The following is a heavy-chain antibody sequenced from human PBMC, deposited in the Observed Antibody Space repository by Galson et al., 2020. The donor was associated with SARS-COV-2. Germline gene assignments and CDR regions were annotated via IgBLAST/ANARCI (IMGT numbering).Heavy chain of an antibody. CDR2: ISAYNGNT. D-gene: IGHD3-3*01. CDR3: ARGPPNYDFWTDDCDYDGVDV. Sequence: ASVKVSCKASGYTLTNYGVSWVRQAPGQAFEWMGWISAYNGNTNYDQKFQDRVTMTTDTYTNTAHMELRSLRSDDTAVYYCARGPPNYDFWTDDCDYDGVDVWGQGTTVTVSS. CDR1: GYTLTNYG. J-gene: IGHJ6*02. V-gene: IGHV1-18*01.